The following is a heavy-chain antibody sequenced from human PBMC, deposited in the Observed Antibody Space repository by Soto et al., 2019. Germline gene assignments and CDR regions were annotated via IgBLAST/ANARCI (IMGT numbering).Heavy chain of an antibody. J-gene: IGHJ6*02. CDR1: GYTFSGYY. V-gene: IGHV1-2*04. Sequence: GASVKVSRNASGYTFSGYYMHWERQAPGHGLEWMGWIHPHSGGTNYAQKSQDWVTMTRDTSISGAYMELSRLRSEDTAVYYRARGGRLSTSFLVVHPGGMDVWGQGTTVTVS. D-gene: IGHD3-3*01. CDR2: IHPHSGGT. CDR3: ARGGRLSTSFLVVHPGGMDV.